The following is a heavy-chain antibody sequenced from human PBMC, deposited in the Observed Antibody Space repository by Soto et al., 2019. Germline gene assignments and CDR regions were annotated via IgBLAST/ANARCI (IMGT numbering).Heavy chain of an antibody. CDR2: ISSSSSYI. D-gene: IGHD3-10*01. J-gene: IGHJ2*01. Sequence: GGSLRLSCAASGFTFSSYSMNWVRQAPGKGLEWVSSISSSSSYIYYADSVKGRFTISRDNAKNSLYLQMNSLRAEDTAVYYCARDPSMVRGAVSYWYFDLWGRGTLVTVSS. V-gene: IGHV3-21*01. CDR3: ARDPSMVRGAVSYWYFDL. CDR1: GFTFSSYS.